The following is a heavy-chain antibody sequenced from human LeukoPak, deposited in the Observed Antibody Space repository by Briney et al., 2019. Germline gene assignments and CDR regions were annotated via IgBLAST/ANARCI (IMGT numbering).Heavy chain of an antibody. CDR2: INEGGDTT. CDR3: SPYDWNYLGDY. J-gene: IGHJ4*02. CDR1: GFTFDDYA. D-gene: IGHD1-7*01. V-gene: IGHV3-43*02. Sequence: GGSLRLSCAASGFTFDDYAMHWVRHAPGKDLEWVSLINEGGDTTYYADSVKGRFTISRDNSKNFLYLQMTSLRTEDTALYYCSPYDWNYLGDYWGQGTLVTVSS.